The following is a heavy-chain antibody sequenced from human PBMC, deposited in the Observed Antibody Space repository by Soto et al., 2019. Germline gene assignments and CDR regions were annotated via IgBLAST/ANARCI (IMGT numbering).Heavy chain of an antibody. V-gene: IGHV3-9*01. Sequence: DVQLVESGGGLVQPGRSLRLSCAASGFTFDDYAMHWVRQAPGKGLEWVSGISWNSGHIGYADSVKGRFTISRDNAKNSLYLQMNSLKAEDTALYYCAKGGVAVAGTPFDYWGQGSLVTVSS. CDR2: ISWNSGHI. D-gene: IGHD6-19*01. CDR3: AKGGVAVAGTPFDY. CDR1: GFTFDDYA. J-gene: IGHJ4*02.